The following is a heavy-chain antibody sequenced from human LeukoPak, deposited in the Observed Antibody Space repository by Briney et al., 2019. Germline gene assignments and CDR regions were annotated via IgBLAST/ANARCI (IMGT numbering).Heavy chain of an antibody. CDR1: GFTFSDFA. D-gene: IGHD2-21*02. Sequence: GSLRLSCAASGFTFSDFAMIWVRQPPGKGLEWIGEINHSGSTNYNPSLKSRVTISVDTSKNQFSLKLSSVTAADTAVYYCATIVVVTTTKNWFDPWGQGTLVTVSS. J-gene: IGHJ5*02. V-gene: IGHV4-34*08. CDR3: ATIVVVTTTKNWFDP. CDR2: INHSGST.